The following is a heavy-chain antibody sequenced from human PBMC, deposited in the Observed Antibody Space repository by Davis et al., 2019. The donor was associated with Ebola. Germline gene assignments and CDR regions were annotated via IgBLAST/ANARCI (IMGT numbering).Heavy chain of an antibody. CDR2: IYYSGST. J-gene: IGHJ4*02. CDR3: ARDTHSGWIDY. CDR1: GGSISSGGYY. Sequence: PSETLSLTCTVSGGSISSGGYYWSWIRQHPGKGLEWIGYIYYSGSTYYNPSLKSRVTISVDTSKNQFSLKLSSVTAADTAVYYCARDTHSGWIDYWGQGTLVTVSS. V-gene: IGHV4-31*03. D-gene: IGHD2-15*01.